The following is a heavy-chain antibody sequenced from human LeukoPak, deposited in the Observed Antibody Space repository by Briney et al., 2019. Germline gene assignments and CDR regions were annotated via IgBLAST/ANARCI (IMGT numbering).Heavy chain of an antibody. Sequence: SETLSLTCTVSGGSTSSYYWSWIRQPPGKGLEWIGYIYYSGSTNYNPSLKSRVTMSVDTSKNQFSLKLSSVTAADTAVYYCARGYCSGGSCYAYWGQGTLVTVSS. J-gene: IGHJ4*02. CDR1: GGSTSSYY. CDR2: IYYSGST. D-gene: IGHD2-15*01. CDR3: ARGYCSGGSCYAY. V-gene: IGHV4-59*12.